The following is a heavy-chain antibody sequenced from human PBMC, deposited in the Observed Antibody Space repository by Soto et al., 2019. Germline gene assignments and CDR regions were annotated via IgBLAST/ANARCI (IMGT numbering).Heavy chain of an antibody. Sequence: GESLKISCKGSGYSFTSYWIGWVRQMPGKGLEWMGIIYPGDPDTRYSPSFQGQVTISADKSISTAYLQWSSLKASDTAMYYCAIQGYYYDSSGCRNWFDPWGQGTLVTVSS. CDR3: AIQGYYYDSSGCRNWFDP. D-gene: IGHD3-22*01. CDR2: IYPGDPDT. V-gene: IGHV5-51*01. J-gene: IGHJ5*02. CDR1: GYSFTSYW.